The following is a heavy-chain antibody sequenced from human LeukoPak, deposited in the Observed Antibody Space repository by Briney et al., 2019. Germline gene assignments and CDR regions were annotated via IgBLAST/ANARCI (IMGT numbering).Heavy chain of an antibody. D-gene: IGHD3-22*01. Sequence: SETLSLTCTVSGGSISSSSYYWGWIRQPPGKGLEWIGSIYYSGSTYYNPSLKSRVTISVDTSKNQFSPKLSSATAADTAVYYCARRARHYDSSGYYLYYFDYWGQGTLVTVSS. CDR3: ARRARHYDSSGYYLYYFDY. V-gene: IGHV4-39*01. CDR2: IYYSGST. J-gene: IGHJ4*02. CDR1: GGSISSSSYY.